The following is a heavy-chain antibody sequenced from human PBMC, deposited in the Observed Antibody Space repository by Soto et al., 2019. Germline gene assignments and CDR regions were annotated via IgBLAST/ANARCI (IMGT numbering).Heavy chain of an antibody. CDR3: ARGPTERIYQDSSGYYFDY. CDR2: IIPIFGTA. Sequence: SVKVSCKASGYTFTSYAMHWVRQAPGQRLEWMGGIIPIFGTANYAQKFQGRVTITADESTSTAYMELSSLRSEDTAVYYCARGPTERIYQDSSGYYFDYWGQGTLVTVSS. CDR1: GYTFTSYA. D-gene: IGHD3-22*01. V-gene: IGHV1-69*13. J-gene: IGHJ4*02.